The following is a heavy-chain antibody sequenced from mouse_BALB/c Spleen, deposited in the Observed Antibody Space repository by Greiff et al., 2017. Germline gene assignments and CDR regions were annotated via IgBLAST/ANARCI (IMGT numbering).Heavy chain of an antibody. J-gene: IGHJ4*01. Sequence: EVKVEESGGGLVKPGGSLKLSCAASGFTFSDYYMYWVRQTPEKRLEWVATISDGGSYTYYPDSVKGRFTISRDNAKNNLYLQMSSLKSEDTAMYYCARDGPTRYAMDYWGQGTSVTVSS. V-gene: IGHV5-4*02. CDR3: ARDGPTRYAMDY. CDR1: GFTFSDYY. CDR2: ISDGGSYT.